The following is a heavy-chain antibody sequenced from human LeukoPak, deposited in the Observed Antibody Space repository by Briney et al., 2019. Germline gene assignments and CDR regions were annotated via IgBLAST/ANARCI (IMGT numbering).Heavy chain of an antibody. Sequence: ASVKVSCKASGYTFTGYYMHWVRQAPGQGLEWMGWINPNSGGTNYAQKFQGRVTMTRDTSISTAYMELSRLRSDDTAVYYCALDYYYYYGMDVWGQGNTVTVSS. CDR2: INPNSGGT. J-gene: IGHJ6*02. V-gene: IGHV1-2*02. CDR1: GYTFTGYY. CDR3: ALDYYYYYGMDV.